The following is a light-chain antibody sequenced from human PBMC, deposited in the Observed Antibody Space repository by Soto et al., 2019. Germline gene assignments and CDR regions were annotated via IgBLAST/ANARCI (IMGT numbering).Light chain of an antibody. J-gene: IGKJ1*01. Sequence: EIVLTQSPGTRASSPWRGSTLSCRASQSVSSSYLAWYQQKSGQAPRLLIYGASSRATGIPDRFSGSGSGTEFTLTISTLQPDDFATYYCQQYHSYRTFGQGTKVDIK. CDR2: GAS. CDR3: QQYHSYRT. V-gene: IGKV3-20*01. CDR1: QSVSSSY.